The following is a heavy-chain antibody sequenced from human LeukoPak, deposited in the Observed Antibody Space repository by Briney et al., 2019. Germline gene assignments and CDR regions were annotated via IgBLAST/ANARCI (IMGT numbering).Heavy chain of an antibody. J-gene: IGHJ6*03. D-gene: IGHD3-10*01. CDR3: ACDGLWFGELSSTIMDV. V-gene: IGHV3-30*02. CDR2: IRYDGSNK. Sequence: GGSLRLSCAASGFTFSSYGMHWVRQAPGKGLEGVAFIRYDGSNKYYADSVKGRFTISRDNSKNTLYLQMNSLRAEDTAVYYCACDGLWFGELSSTIMDVWGKGTTVTVSS. CDR1: GFTFSSYG.